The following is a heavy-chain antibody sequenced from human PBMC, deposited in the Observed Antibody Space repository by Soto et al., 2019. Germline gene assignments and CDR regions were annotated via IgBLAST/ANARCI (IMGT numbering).Heavy chain of an antibody. Sequence: SETLSLTCAVYGGSFSGYYWRWIRQPPGKGLEWIGEINHSGSTSYNPSLKSRVTISVDTSKNQFSLKLSSVTAADTAVYYCARVRSGLTYKRYFDYWGQGTLVTVSS. CDR2: INHSGST. CDR1: GGSFSGYY. V-gene: IGHV4-34*01. J-gene: IGHJ4*02. CDR3: ARVRSGLTYKRYFDY. D-gene: IGHD3-22*01.